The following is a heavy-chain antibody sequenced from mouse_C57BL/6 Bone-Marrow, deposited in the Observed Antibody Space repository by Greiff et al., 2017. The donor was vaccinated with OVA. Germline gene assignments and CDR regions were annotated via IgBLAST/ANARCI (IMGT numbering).Heavy chain of an antibody. J-gene: IGHJ2*01. CDR3: ARVYYGSSLYYFDY. CDR2: INPYNGGT. D-gene: IGHD1-1*01. CDR1: GYTFTDYY. V-gene: IGHV1-19*01. Sequence: VQLQQSGPVLVKPGASVKMSCKASGYTFTDYYMNWVKQSHGKSLEWIGVINPYNGGTSYNQKFKGKATLTVDKSSSTAYMELNRLTSEDSAVYYCARVYYGSSLYYFDYWGQGTTLTVSS.